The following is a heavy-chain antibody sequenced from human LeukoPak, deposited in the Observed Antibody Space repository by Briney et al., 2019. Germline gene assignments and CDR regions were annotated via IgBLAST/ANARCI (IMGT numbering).Heavy chain of an antibody. J-gene: IGHJ4*02. CDR1: GGSISGYY. D-gene: IGHD1-1*01. V-gene: IGHV4-4*07. CDR2: IYSSGSI. Sequence: SETLSLTCTVSGGSISGYYWSWMRQPAGKGLEWIGRIYSSGSINKNPSLKSRITMLVDTSKNQFSLKLTSVTAADTAVHYCARHHHHWSWDYWGQGTLVTVSS. CDR3: ARHHHHWSWDY.